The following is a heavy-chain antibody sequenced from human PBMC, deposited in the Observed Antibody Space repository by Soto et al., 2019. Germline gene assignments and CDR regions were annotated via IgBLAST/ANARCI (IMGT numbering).Heavy chain of an antibody. CDR1: GYTFTGYY. Sequence: SVKVSCKASGYTFTGYYMHWVRQAPGQGLEWMGGIIPIFGTANYAQKFQGRVTITADKSTSTAYMELSSLRSEDTAVYYCATPTVVTSSYYYGMDVWGQGTTVTVSS. V-gene: IGHV1-69*06. J-gene: IGHJ6*02. D-gene: IGHD4-17*01. CDR3: ATPTVVTSSYYYGMDV. CDR2: IIPIFGTA.